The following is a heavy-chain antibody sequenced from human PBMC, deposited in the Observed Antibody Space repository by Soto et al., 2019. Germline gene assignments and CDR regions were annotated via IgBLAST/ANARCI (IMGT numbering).Heavy chain of an antibody. CDR3: ASSGDYYYYGMDV. Sequence: SLKISCKGSGYSFTSYWIGWVRQMPGKGLEWMGIIYPGDSDTRYSPSFQGQVTISADKSISTAYLQWSSLKASDTAMYYCASSGDYYYYGMDVWGQGATVTVSS. D-gene: IGHD5-12*01. V-gene: IGHV5-51*01. CDR1: GYSFTSYW. J-gene: IGHJ6*02. CDR2: IYPGDSDT.